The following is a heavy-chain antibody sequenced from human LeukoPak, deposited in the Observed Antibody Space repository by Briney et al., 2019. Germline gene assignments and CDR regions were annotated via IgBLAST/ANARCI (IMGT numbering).Heavy chain of an antibody. CDR2: ISGSGGST. CDR3: ARGQFRLSDYDSSGFDY. Sequence: ETLSLTCTVSGYSSSSGYYWGWIRQPPGKGLEWVSAISGSGGSTYYADSVKGRFTISRDNSKNTLYLQMISLRAEDTAVYYCARGQFRLSDYDSSGFDYWGQGTLVTVSS. CDR1: GYSSSSGYY. V-gene: IGHV3-23*01. D-gene: IGHD3-22*01. J-gene: IGHJ4*02.